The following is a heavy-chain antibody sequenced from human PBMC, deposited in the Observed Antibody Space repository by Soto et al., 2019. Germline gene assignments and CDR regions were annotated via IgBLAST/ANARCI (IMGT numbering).Heavy chain of an antibody. CDR3: ARMTSSISPGC. J-gene: IGHJ4*02. D-gene: IGHD2-2*01. CDR2: IRSSGSPT. CDR1: GFAFSNYI. Sequence: PGGSQSLSRVASGFAFSNYIMNWVRQAPGKGLEWVSYIRSSGSPTYYAGSVKGRFTISRDNAKKPLYLQMNSLRAEDTAVYYCARMTSSISPGCWGQGTLVTVSS. V-gene: IGHV3-48*01.